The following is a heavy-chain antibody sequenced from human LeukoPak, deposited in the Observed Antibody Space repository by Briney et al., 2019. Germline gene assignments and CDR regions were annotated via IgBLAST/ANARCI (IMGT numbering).Heavy chain of an antibody. V-gene: IGHV3-7*01. Sequence: GESLRLSCAASGFTFSSYWMNWVRQAPGKGLEWVALINPDGSETNYVDSVKGRLTISRDNAENSLYLQMNSLRTEDTAVYYCARDLGYGALDPWGQGTLVTVSS. D-gene: IGHD4-17*01. CDR1: GFTFSSYW. J-gene: IGHJ5*02. CDR3: ARDLGYGALDP. CDR2: INPDGSET.